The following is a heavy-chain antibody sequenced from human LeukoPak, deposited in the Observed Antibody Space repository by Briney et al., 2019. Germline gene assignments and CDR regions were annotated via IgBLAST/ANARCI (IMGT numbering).Heavy chain of an antibody. Sequence: GGSLRLSCAASGFTFSSYWMHWVRQAPGKGLVWVSRIKSDGSSTSYADSVKGRFTISRDNAKNTLYLQMDGLRAEDAAVYYCVRDRMVYQYWGQGTLVTVSS. CDR2: IKSDGSST. V-gene: IGHV3-74*01. J-gene: IGHJ4*02. D-gene: IGHD2-8*01. CDR1: GFTFSSYW. CDR3: VRDRMVYQY.